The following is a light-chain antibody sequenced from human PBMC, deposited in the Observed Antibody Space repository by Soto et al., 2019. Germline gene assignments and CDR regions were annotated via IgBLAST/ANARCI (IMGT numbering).Light chain of an antibody. CDR3: AAWDDSLNGHV. V-gene: IGLV1-44*01. J-gene: IGLJ1*01. Sequence: QYVLTQPHSGSGTPGRRGSISYSGSSSNIGTSSVHWFQQLPGTAPKLLISTTNQRPSGVPERFSGSKSGTSAPLAISGLQSEDEADYYCAAWDDSLNGHVFGTGTKVTVL. CDR1: SSNIGTSS. CDR2: TTN.